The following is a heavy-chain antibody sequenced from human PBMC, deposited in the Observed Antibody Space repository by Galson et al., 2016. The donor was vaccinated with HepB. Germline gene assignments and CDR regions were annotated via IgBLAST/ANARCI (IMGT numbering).Heavy chain of an antibody. J-gene: IGHJ6*02. Sequence: SETLSLTCAVYGGSFSSYYCSWVRQPPGKGLEWIGEVNHSGSTNYNPALESRVTISVDTSKKQFSLKLNSVTAADTAVYYCARLPTQLSGWPLRSYGMDVWGQGTTVSVSS. CDR2: VNHSGST. D-gene: IGHD6-19*01. CDR1: GGSFSSYY. CDR3: ARLPTQLSGWPLRSYGMDV. V-gene: IGHV4-34*01.